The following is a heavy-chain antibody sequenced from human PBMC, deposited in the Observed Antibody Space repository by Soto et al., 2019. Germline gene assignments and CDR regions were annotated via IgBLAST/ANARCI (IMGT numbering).Heavy chain of an antibody. CDR3: ANDAIMVSSSYNYFDS. D-gene: IGHD6-13*01. Sequence: GGSLRLSCAASGFFFTTYAMNWVRQAPGKGLEWGSGVSGSGGATSYADSVKGRFTISRDNSKNTLYLQMNSLRAEDTAVYYCANDAIMVSSSYNYFDSWGQGTLVPVYS. V-gene: IGHV3-23*01. J-gene: IGHJ4*02. CDR1: GFFFTTYA. CDR2: VSGSGGAT.